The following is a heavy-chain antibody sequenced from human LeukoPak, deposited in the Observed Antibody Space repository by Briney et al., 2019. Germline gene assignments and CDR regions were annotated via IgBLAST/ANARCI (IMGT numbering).Heavy chain of an antibody. CDR2: ISSGGTII. Sequence: PGGSLRLSCAASGFTFSDYYMSWIRQAPGKGLEWISYISSGGTIIYYADSVRGQFTISRDNAKKSLYLQMNSLRAEDTAVYYCARVDTDYYYYMDVWGKGTTVTVSS. J-gene: IGHJ6*03. CDR3: ARVDTDYYYYMDV. V-gene: IGHV3-11*01. CDR1: GFTFSDYY.